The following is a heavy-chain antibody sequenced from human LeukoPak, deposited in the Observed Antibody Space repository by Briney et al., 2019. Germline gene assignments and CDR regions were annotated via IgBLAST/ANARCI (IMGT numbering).Heavy chain of an antibody. CDR1: GGSISSYY. CDR2: IYTSGST. V-gene: IGHV4-4*07. CDR3: ARTMYYYDSSGYSAPAPYFDY. Sequence: PSETLSLTCTVSGGSISSYYWSWIRQPAGKGLEWIGRIYTSGSTNYNPSLKSRVTISVDTSKNQFSLKLSSVTAADTAVYYCARTMYYYDSSGYSAPAPYFDYWGQGTLVTVSS. D-gene: IGHD3-22*01. J-gene: IGHJ4*02.